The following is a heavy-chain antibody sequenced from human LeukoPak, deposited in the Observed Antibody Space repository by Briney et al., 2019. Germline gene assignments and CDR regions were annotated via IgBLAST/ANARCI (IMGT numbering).Heavy chain of an antibody. CDR3: AHSLIFAYYYDSRGHFDY. Sequence: SGPTLVNPTQTLTLICTFSGFSLSTSGVGVGWIHQPPGKALEWLALISWNDDKRYSPSLKSRLTITKDTSKNQLVLTMTNMDPVDTATYYCAHSLIFAYYYDSRGHFDYWGQGTLVTVSS. CDR2: ISWNDDK. J-gene: IGHJ4*02. CDR1: GFSLSTSGVG. D-gene: IGHD3-22*01. V-gene: IGHV2-5*01.